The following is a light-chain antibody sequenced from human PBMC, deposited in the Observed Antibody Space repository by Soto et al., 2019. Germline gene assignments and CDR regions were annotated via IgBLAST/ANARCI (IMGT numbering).Light chain of an antibody. J-gene: IGKJ5*01. V-gene: IGKV3-11*01. CDR2: DAS. CDR3: QQRSNWPP. Sequence: EIVLTQSAATLSLSPGERATLSCRASRSVSSYLAWYQQKPGQAPRLLIYDASNRATGIPARFSGSGSGTDFTLTISSLEPEDFAVYYCQQRSNWPPFGQGTRLEIK. CDR1: RSVSSY.